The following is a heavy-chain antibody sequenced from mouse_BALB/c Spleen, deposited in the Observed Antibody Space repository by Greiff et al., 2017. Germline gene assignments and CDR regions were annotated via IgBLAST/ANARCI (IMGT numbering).Heavy chain of an antibody. CDR3: ARDVSGY. J-gene: IGHJ2*01. CDR2: ISYDGSN. Sequence: EVKLMESGPGLVKPSQSLSLTCSVTGYSITSGYYWNWIRQFPGNKLEWMGYISYDGSNNYNPSLKNRISITRDTSKNQFFLKLNSVTTEDTATYYCARDVSGYWGQGTTLTVSS. V-gene: IGHV3-6*02. CDR1: GYSITSGYY.